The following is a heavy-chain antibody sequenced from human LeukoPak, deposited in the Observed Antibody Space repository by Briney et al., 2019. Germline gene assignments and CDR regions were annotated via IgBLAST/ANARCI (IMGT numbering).Heavy chain of an antibody. CDR1: GFTFGDYA. Sequence: GGSLRLSCTASGFTFGDYAISWVRQAPGKGLEWVSAISGSGGSTYYADPVKGRFTISRDNSRNTLYLQMNRLRAEDTAVYYCAKDYGGNSGGFDDWGQGTLVTVSS. D-gene: IGHD4-23*01. CDR2: ISGSGGST. J-gene: IGHJ4*02. V-gene: IGHV3-23*01. CDR3: AKDYGGNSGGFDD.